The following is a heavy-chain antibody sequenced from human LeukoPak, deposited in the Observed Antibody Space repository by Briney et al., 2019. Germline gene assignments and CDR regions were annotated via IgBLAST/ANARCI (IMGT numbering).Heavy chain of an antibody. CDR2: IYHTGST. Sequence: SQTLSLTCTVSGGAISSGGYYWSWIRQHPGKGLEWIGFIYHTGSTYYSPSLKSRITISVDTSKNQFSLNLSSVTAADTAVYYCAREANRYYYGSGTLGFDSWGQGTLVSVSS. V-gene: IGHV4-31*03. D-gene: IGHD3-10*01. CDR3: AREANRYYYGSGTLGFDS. J-gene: IGHJ4*02. CDR1: GGAISSGGYY.